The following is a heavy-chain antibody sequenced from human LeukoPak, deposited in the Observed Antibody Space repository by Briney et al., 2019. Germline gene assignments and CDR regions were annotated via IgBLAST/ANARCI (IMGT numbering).Heavy chain of an antibody. Sequence: PGGSLRLSCAASGFTFSSYGMHWVRQALGKGLEWVAVISYDGSNKYYADSVKGRFTISRDNSKNTLYVQMNNLRAEDTAVYYCAKRPRGNYLDPFDYWGQGTLVTVSS. V-gene: IGHV3-30*18. D-gene: IGHD3-10*01. CDR1: GFTFSSYG. CDR3: AKRPRGNYLDPFDY. J-gene: IGHJ4*02. CDR2: ISYDGSNK.